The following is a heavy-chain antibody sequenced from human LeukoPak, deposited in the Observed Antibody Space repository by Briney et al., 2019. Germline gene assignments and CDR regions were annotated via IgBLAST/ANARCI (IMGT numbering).Heavy chain of an antibody. CDR3: ARDEGYSYGYDLDY. CDR2: ISSSSSYI. D-gene: IGHD5-18*01. J-gene: IGHJ4*02. V-gene: IGHV3-21*01. Sequence: GGSLRLSCAASGFTFSSYSMNWVRQAPGKGLEWVSSISSSSSYIYYADSVKGRFTISRDNAKNSLYLQMNSLRAEDTAVYYCARDEGYSYGYDLDYWGQGTLVTVSS. CDR1: GFTFSSYS.